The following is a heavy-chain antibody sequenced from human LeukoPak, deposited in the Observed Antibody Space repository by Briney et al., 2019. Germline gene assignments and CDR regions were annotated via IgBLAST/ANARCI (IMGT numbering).Heavy chain of an antibody. CDR1: GYSISSGYY. Sequence: SESLSLTCTVSGYSISSGYYWCWIRQPPGKRLGWIGSIYHSGSTYYNPSLKSRVTISVDTSKNQVSLKLSSLTAADTAVYYCARERGSYFDYWGQGTLVTVSS. J-gene: IGHJ4*02. CDR3: ARERGSYFDY. D-gene: IGHD1-26*01. V-gene: IGHV4-38-2*02. CDR2: IYHSGST.